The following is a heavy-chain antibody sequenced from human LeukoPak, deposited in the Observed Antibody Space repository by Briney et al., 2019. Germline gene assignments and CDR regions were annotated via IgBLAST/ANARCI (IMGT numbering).Heavy chain of an antibody. Sequence: PGGSLRLSCAASGFTFSSYEMNWVRQAPGKGLEWVSYISDSGSTKSYADSVKGRFIISRDNDKNSVYLQMKSLRAEDTAVYYCVREGYYDSSGYLGVFDYWGQGTLVTVSS. CDR1: GFTFSSYE. V-gene: IGHV3-48*03. J-gene: IGHJ4*02. CDR3: VREGYYDSSGYLGVFDY. D-gene: IGHD3-22*01. CDR2: ISDSGSTK.